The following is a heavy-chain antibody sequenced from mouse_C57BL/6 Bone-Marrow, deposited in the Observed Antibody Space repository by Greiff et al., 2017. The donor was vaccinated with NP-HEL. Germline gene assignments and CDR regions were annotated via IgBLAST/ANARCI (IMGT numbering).Heavy chain of an antibody. V-gene: IGHV5-4*01. Sequence: EVQGVESGGGLVKPGGSLKLSCAASGFTFSSYAMSWVRQTPEKRLEWVATISDGGSYTYYPDNVKGRFTISRDNAKNNLYLQMSHLKSEDTAMYYCARDDYWGQGTTLPVSS. CDR1: GFTFSSYA. CDR3: ARDDY. J-gene: IGHJ2*01. CDR2: ISDGGSYT.